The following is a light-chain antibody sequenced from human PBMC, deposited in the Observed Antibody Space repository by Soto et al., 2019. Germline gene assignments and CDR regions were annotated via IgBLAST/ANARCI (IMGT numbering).Light chain of an antibody. V-gene: IGKV3-15*01. CDR3: QQYHNWPLFT. CDR1: QSVSNR. Sequence: EIVMTQSPGTLSVSPGDRATLSCRASQSVSNRLAWYQQRPGQAPRLLIYAASTRATGIPARFSAFGSGTEFTLTISDLQSEDFALYYCQQYHNWPLFTFGQGTKLDIK. CDR2: AAS. J-gene: IGKJ2*01.